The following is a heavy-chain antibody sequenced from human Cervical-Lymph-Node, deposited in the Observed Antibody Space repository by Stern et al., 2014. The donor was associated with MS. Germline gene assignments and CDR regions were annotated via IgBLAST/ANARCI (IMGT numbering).Heavy chain of an antibody. CDR2: ITWNSDNI. J-gene: IGHJ4*02. D-gene: IGHD6-13*01. CDR1: GFSFRTFA. V-gene: IGHV3-9*01. CDR3: TKLKPAADTGLFES. Sequence: EVQLVESGGGLVKPGRSLRLSCVGSGFSFRTFAMPWVRQAPGKGLEWVSGITWNSDNIAYADSVKGLSTNSRDNAENSLFLQMNSLSLEDTALYYCTKLKPAADTGLFESWGQGTLVTVSS.